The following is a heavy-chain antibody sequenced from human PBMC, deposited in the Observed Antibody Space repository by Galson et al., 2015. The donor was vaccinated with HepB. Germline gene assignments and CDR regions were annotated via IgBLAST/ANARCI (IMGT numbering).Heavy chain of an antibody. J-gene: IGHJ4*02. D-gene: IGHD2-2*01. CDR1: GYILTGYY. Sequence: SVKVSCRASGYILTGYYVNWVRQAPGQGLEWMGRINPYNGGADYAQKFQGRVTMTRDTSISTAYMELSSLTSEDTAVYYCARDRIGCGSTSCYIDKWGQGTLVTVSS. CDR3: ARDRIGCGSTSCYIDK. CDR2: INPYNGGA. V-gene: IGHV1-2*06.